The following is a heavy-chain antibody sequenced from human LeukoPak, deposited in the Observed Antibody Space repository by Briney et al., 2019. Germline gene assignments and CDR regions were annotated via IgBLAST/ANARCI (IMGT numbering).Heavy chain of an antibody. CDR1: GFAFSTYA. D-gene: IGHD3-9*01. CDR2: LSASGGST. Sequence: GGALRRSSSPSGFAFSTYAMSWVPQSPGKGLEWVSALSASGGSTYYADSVKGRFTISRDNSKNTLYLRMNSLRAEDTAVYYCGKDFGWYFDYWGQGVLVTVSS. V-gene: IGHV3-23*01. CDR3: GKDFGWYFDY. J-gene: IGHJ4*02.